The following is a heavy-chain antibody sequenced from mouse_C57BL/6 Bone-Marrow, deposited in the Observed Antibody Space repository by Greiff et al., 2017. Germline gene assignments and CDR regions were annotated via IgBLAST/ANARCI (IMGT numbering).Heavy chain of an antibody. CDR2: ISDGGSYT. J-gene: IGHJ4*01. Sequence: EVKLMESGGGLVKPGGSLKLSCAASGFTFSSYAMSWVRQTPEKRLEWVATISDGGSYTYYPDNVKGRFTISRDNAKNNLYLQMSHLKSEDTAMYYCARLLCFYAMDYGGQGTSVTVSS. D-gene: IGHD1-1*02. CDR1: GFTFSSYA. CDR3: ARLLCFYAMDY. V-gene: IGHV5-4*03.